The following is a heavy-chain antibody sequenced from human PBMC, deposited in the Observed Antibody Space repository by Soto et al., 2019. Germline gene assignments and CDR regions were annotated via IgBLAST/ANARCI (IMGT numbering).Heavy chain of an antibody. CDR3: ATGVVGATRVSALDY. J-gene: IGHJ4*02. CDR2: FDPEDGET. Sequence: ASVKVSCKVSGYTLTELSMHWVRQAPGKGLECMGGFDPEDGETIYAQKFQGRVTMTEDTSTDTAYMELSSLRSEDTAVYYCATGVVGATRVSALDYWGQGTLVTVSS. CDR1: GYTLTELS. D-gene: IGHD1-26*01. V-gene: IGHV1-24*01.